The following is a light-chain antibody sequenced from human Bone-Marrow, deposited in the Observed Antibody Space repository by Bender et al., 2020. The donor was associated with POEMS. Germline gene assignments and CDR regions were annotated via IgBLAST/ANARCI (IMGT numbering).Light chain of an antibody. J-gene: IGLJ3*02. CDR3: QTWGTGMV. Sequence: QPVLTQSPSASASLGASVKLTCTLSSGHSRNAIAWHQQVPGRGPRYLMKVNSDGSHIKGDGIPDRFSGSSSGAERYLTISSLQSEDEADYYCQTWGTGMVFGGGTKLTVL. CDR2: VNSDGSH. V-gene: IGLV4-69*01. CDR1: SGHSRNA.